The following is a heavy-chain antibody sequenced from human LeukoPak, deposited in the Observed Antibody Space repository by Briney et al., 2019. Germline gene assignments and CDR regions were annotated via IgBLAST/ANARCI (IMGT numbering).Heavy chain of an antibody. J-gene: IGHJ6*03. CDR1: GYTFTGYY. CDR2: INPNSGGT. Sequence: ASVKVSCKASGYTFTGYYMHWVRQAPGQGLEWMGWINPNSGGTKYAQKFQGWVTMTRDTSISTAYMELSSLRSEDTAVYYCARGPGVGYGDYGSSHYYYYMDVWGKGTTVTVSS. CDR3: ARGPGVGYGDYGSSHYYYYMDV. D-gene: IGHD4-17*01. V-gene: IGHV1-2*04.